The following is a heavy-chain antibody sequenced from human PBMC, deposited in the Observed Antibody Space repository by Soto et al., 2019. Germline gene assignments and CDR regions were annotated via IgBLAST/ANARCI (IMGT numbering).Heavy chain of an antibody. CDR3: ARALGSRHSDAFDI. CDR2: MNPNSGNT. J-gene: IGHJ3*02. D-gene: IGHD7-27*01. Sequence: ASVKVSCKASGYTFTSYDINWVRQATGQGLEWMGWMNPNSGNTGYAQKFQGRVTMTRNTSISTAYMELSSLRSEDTAVYYCARALGSRHSDAFDIWGQGTMVTVSS. CDR1: GYTFTSYD. V-gene: IGHV1-8*02.